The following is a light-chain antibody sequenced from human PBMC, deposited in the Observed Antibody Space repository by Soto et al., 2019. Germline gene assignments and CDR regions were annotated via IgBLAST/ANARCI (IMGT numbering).Light chain of an antibody. CDR2: RAS. J-gene: IGKJ1*01. CDR3: LQYHNLWA. V-gene: IGKV3-15*01. CDR1: QNIYSN. Sequence: ILMTQSPASLSVSPGERATLSCRASQNIYSNIAWYQQRPGQAPRLLIYRASTRATGVPARFSGSGSGTEFTLTISRLPSEDFTVYSCLQYHNLWAFGQGTKVEIK.